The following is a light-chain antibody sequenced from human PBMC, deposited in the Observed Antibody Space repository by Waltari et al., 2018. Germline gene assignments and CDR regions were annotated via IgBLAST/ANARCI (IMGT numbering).Light chain of an antibody. Sequence: DIVFTQSPATLSLSPGDTATLPCRASQSVCNYLAWYQQKPGQPPRLLIYDASNRATGVPARFRGSGSGTDFTLTISSLEAEDFAVYYCQQRSNWTPHTFGQGARLEIK. J-gene: IGKJ2*01. CDR1: QSVCNY. CDR2: DAS. CDR3: QQRSNWTPHT. V-gene: IGKV3-11*01.